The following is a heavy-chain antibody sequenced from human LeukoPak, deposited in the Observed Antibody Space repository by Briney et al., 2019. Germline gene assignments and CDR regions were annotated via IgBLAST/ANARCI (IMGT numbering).Heavy chain of an antibody. V-gene: IGHV1-18*01. J-gene: IGHJ4*02. CDR1: GYTFTSYG. CDR3: ARDKHYYGSGSYYTPGGY. Sequence: ASVKVSCKASGYTFTSYGISWVRQAPGQGREWMGWISAYNGNTNYAQKLQGRVTMTTDISTSTAYMELRSLRSDDTAVYYCARDKHYYGSGSYYTPGGYWGQGTLVTVSS. D-gene: IGHD3-10*01. CDR2: ISAYNGNT.